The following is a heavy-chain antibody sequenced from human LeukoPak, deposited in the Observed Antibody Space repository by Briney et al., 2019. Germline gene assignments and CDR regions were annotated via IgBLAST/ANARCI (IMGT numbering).Heavy chain of an antibody. CDR1: GFTFSSYG. CDR3: ARAYSYGNSDY. D-gene: IGHD5-18*01. V-gene: IGHV3-33*01. CDR2: IWYDGSNK. J-gene: IGHJ4*02. Sequence: GGSLRLSCAASGFTFSSYGMHWVRQAPGKGLEWVAVIWYDGSNKYYADSVKGRFTISRDNSKNTLYLQMNSLRAEDTAVYYCARAYSYGNSDYWGQGTLVTVSS.